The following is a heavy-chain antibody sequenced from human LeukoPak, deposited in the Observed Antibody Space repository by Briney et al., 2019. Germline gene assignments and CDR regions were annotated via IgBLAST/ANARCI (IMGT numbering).Heavy chain of an antibody. V-gene: IGHV3-21*01. Sequence: GVSLRLSCAASGFTFSSYSMNWVRQAPGKGLEWVSSISSSSSYIYYADSVKGRFTISRDNAKNSLYLQMNSLRAEDTAVYYCARDHTVSWGSYRYNDYWGQGTLVTVSS. D-gene: IGHD3-16*02. CDR2: ISSSSSYI. CDR3: ARDHTVSWGSYRYNDY. CDR1: GFTFSSYS. J-gene: IGHJ4*02.